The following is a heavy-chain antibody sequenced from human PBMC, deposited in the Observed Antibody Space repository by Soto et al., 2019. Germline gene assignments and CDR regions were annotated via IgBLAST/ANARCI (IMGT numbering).Heavy chain of an antibody. CDR3: ARNGTLTGYSYGMDV. D-gene: IGHD1-1*01. CDR2: IIPIFDTA. CDR1: GGTFSSYT. Sequence: QVQLVQSGAEVKKPGSSVKVSCKASGGTFSSYTINWVRQAPGQGLEWMGGIIPIFDTANYAQKFQGRVTITADESTSTSYMEVGSLRSEDTAVYYCARNGTLTGYSYGMDVWGQGTTVTVSS. J-gene: IGHJ6*02. V-gene: IGHV1-69*01.